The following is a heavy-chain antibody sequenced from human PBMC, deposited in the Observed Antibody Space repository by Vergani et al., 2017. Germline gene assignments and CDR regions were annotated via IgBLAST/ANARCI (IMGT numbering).Heavy chain of an antibody. J-gene: IGHJ6*02. CDR1: GFISSSYW. CDR3: VRVPLIRRGSGNYGINNYHGMDV. V-gene: IGHV3-7*01. CDR2: VNQDGSEK. Sequence: EGQLVESGGDWVQRGGSLRLSCAASGFISSSYWMSWVRQAPGKGLEWVANVNQDGSEKYYVDSVSGRFTISRDNAKNSIYLQMNSLRAEDTAVYFCVRVPLIRRGSGNYGINNYHGMDVWGQGTTVIVSS. D-gene: IGHD3-10*01.